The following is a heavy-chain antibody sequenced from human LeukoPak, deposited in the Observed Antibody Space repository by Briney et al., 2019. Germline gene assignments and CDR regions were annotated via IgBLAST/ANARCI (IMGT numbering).Heavy chain of an antibody. Sequence: SETLSLTCAVYGGSFSGYYWSWIRQPPGKGLEWIGEVNHSGSTNYNPSLKSRVTISVDTSKNQSSLKLSSVTAADTAVYYCARASNNYDILTGYYTPSPFDYWGQGTLVTVSS. V-gene: IGHV4-34*01. D-gene: IGHD3-9*01. CDR1: GGSFSGYY. CDR2: VNHSGST. J-gene: IGHJ4*02. CDR3: ARASNNYDILTGYYTPSPFDY.